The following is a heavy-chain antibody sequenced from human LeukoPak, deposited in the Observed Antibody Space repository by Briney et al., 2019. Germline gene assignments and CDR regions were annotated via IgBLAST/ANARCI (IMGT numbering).Heavy chain of an antibody. Sequence: SETLSLTCTVSGGSVSSGSYYWGWIRQPPGKGLEWIGYIYYSGSTNYNPSLKSRVTISVDTSKNQFSLKLSSVTAADTAVYYCARSRSTSRHWYFDLWGRGTLVTVSS. J-gene: IGHJ2*01. CDR2: IYYSGST. CDR1: GGSVSSGSYY. D-gene: IGHD2-2*01. CDR3: ARSRSTSRHWYFDL. V-gene: IGHV4-61*01.